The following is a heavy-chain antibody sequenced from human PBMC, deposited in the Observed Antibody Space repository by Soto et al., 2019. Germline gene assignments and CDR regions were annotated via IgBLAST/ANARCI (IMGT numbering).Heavy chain of an antibody. V-gene: IGHV4-59*01. D-gene: IGHD6-6*01. J-gene: IGHJ5*02. CDR1: GGSISSYY. Sequence: SETLSLTCTVSGGSISSYYWSWIRQPPGEGLEWIGYIYYSGSTNYNPSLKSRVTISVDTSKNQFSLKLSSVTAADTAVYYCARERSSIAARGGNWFDPWGQGTLVTVSS. CDR2: IYYSGST. CDR3: ARERSSIAARGGNWFDP.